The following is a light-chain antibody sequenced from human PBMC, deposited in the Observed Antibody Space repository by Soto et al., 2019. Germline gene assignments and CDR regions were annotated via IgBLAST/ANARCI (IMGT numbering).Light chain of an antibody. Sequence: DIQMTQSPSTLSASVGDRVTITCRASQSISSWLAWYQQKPGKAPKLLIYKAPSLESGVPSRFSGSGSGTEFTLTISSLQPDDFATYYCQQYNSYSPWTFGQGTKV. V-gene: IGKV1-5*03. CDR1: QSISSW. J-gene: IGKJ1*01. CDR2: KAP. CDR3: QQYNSYSPWT.